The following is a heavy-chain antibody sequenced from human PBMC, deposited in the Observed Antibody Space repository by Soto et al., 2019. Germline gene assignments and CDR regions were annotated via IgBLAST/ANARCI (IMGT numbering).Heavy chain of an antibody. D-gene: IGHD1-26*01. CDR3: AADSARPPYLPGHDWGDP. CDR2: IVDGSGNT. J-gene: IGHJ5*02. Sequence: QMELVQSGPEVKKPGTSVKVSCKASGFTFTTSAIPWVRQARGQRLEWIGWIVDGSGNTNYAQKFQQRVTITRDTSINTAYVERSSLRSEDTAVYYCAADSARPPYLPGHDWGDPWGQGTLVTVSS. V-gene: IGHV1-58*02. CDR1: GFTFTTSA.